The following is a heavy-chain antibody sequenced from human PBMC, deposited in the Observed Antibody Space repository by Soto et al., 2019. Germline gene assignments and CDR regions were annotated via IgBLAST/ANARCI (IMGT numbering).Heavy chain of an antibody. CDR3: ARRYGASFDY. CDR1: GGSISSYY. Sequence: PSETLSLTCTVSGGSISSYYWSWIRQPPGKGLEWIGYIYYSGSTNYNPSLKSRVTISVDTSKNQFSLMLSSVTAADTAVYYCARRYGASFDYWGQGTLVTVSS. CDR2: IYYSGST. J-gene: IGHJ4*02. D-gene: IGHD4-17*01. V-gene: IGHV4-59*01.